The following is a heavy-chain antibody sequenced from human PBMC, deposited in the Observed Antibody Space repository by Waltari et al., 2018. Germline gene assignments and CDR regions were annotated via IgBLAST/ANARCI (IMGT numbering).Heavy chain of an antibody. CDR2: IFYSGNT. Sequence: QVQLQESGPGLVKPSETLSLTCTVPGGSISSYYWSWIRQPPGKGLEWIGYIFYSGNTNYNPSLKSRVTILVDTSKNQFSLKLSSVTAADTAVYYCARQDLGDDCFFCFDSWGQGTLLTVSS. J-gene: IGHJ4*02. CDR1: GGSISSYY. V-gene: IGHV4-59*13. CDR3: ARQDLGDDCFFCFDS. D-gene: IGHD3-16*01.